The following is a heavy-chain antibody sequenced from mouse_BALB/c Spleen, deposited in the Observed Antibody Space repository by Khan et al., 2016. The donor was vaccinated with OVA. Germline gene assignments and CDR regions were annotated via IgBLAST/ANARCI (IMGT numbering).Heavy chain of an antibody. Sequence: VELVQSGGGLVQPGGSLKLSCAASGFTFSSYAMPWVHQTQDKRLELVATINSNCGSIYYPDSVKGRFTMSRDNAKHTLYLEMSSLKSEDTAMYYCARMGRTRNWGQGTTLTVSS. V-gene: IGHV5-6-3*01. CDR1: GFTFSSYA. CDR3: ARMGRTRN. CDR2: INSNCGSI. J-gene: IGHJ2*01.